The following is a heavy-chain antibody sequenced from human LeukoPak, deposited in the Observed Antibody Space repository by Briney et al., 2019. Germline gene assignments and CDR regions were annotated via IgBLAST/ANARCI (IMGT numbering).Heavy chain of an antibody. D-gene: IGHD3-22*01. CDR1: GSGFIFSNYG. CDR3: AKVGYYDSSGEIDY. Sequence: PGGSLRLSCAASGSGFIFSNYGMRWVRQAPGKGLEWVSAISGSGVSTYYADSVKGRFTISRDNSKNTLYLQMNSLRAEDTAVYYCAKVGYYDSSGEIDYWGQGTLVTVSS. J-gene: IGHJ4*02. V-gene: IGHV3-23*01. CDR2: ISGSGVST.